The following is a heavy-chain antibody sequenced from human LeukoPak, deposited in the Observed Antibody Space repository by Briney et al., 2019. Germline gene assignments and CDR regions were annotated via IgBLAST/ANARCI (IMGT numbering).Heavy chain of an antibody. CDR2: INPNSGGT. V-gene: IGHV1-2*02. CDR1: GYTFTGYY. J-gene: IGHJ4*02. D-gene: IGHD3-22*01. Sequence: ASVKVSCKASGYTFTGYYMHWVRQAPGQGLEWMGWINPNSGGTNYAQKFQGRVTMTRDTSISTAYMELSRLRSDDTAVYYCARDYYDSSGYPYYFDYWGRGTLVTVSS. CDR3: ARDYYDSSGYPYYFDY.